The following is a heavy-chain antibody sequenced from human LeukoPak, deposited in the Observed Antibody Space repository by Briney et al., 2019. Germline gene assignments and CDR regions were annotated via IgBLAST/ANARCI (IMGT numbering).Heavy chain of an antibody. CDR2: VIPTFGTA. V-gene: IGHV1-69*05. J-gene: IGHJ5*02. CDR3: ARTYYDSSGYTNWFDP. D-gene: IGHD3-22*01. CDR1: VGTFSSYA. Sequence: SVKVSCKASVGTFSSYAISWVRQAPGQGREWMGGVIPTFGTANYAQKFQGRVTITTDESTSTAYMELSSLRAEDTAVYYCARTYYDSSGYTNWFDPWGQGTLVTVSS.